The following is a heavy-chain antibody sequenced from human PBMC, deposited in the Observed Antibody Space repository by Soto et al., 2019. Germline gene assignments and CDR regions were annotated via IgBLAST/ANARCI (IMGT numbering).Heavy chain of an antibody. Sequence: SEILSLTCTFSGGSISSSSYYWGWIRQPPGKGLEWIGSIYYSGSTYYNPSLKSRVTISVDTSKNQFSLKLSSVTAADTAVYYCARHAASSGPTFDFWGQGTLVNVSS. J-gene: IGHJ4*02. V-gene: IGHV4-39*01. CDR2: IYYSGST. CDR3: ARHAASSGPTFDF. CDR1: GGSISSSSYY. D-gene: IGHD3-22*01.